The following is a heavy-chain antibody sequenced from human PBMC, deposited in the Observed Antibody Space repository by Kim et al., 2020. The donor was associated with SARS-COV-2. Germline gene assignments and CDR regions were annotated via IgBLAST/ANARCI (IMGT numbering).Heavy chain of an antibody. V-gene: IGHV4-31*03. CDR2: IYYTGST. J-gene: IGHJ5*01. CDR1: GDSISRGDYY. D-gene: IGHD3-16*01. CDR3: ARIRNRGGPGRNWF. Sequence: SETLSLTCTVSGDSISRGDYYWSWIRQRPGKGLEWIGYIYYTGSTFYNPSLRSRLIISVDTSKNQFSMNLNSVTAADTAVYFCARIRNRGGPGRNWF.